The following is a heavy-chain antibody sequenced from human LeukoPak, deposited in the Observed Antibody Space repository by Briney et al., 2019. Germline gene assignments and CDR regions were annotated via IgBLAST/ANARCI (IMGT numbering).Heavy chain of an antibody. J-gene: IGHJ4*02. Sequence: SETLSLTCTVSGVSISSISYYWGWIRQPPGKGLEWIASIYYSGITYYNPSLKSRVTISLDTSNNQFSLKLSSVTAADTAVYYCAGYCGGGSCADSWGQGTLVTVSS. V-gene: IGHV4-39*07. CDR3: AGYCGGGSCADS. D-gene: IGHD2-15*01. CDR2: IYYSGIT. CDR1: GVSISSISYY.